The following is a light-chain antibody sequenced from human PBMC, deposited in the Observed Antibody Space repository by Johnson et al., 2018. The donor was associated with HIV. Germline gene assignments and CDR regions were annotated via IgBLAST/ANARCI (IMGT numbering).Light chain of an antibody. CDR1: SSNIGRNY. J-gene: IGLJ1*01. CDR3: GRWDDSLSSYV. CDR2: DNN. V-gene: IGLV1-51*01. Sequence: QSVLTQPPSVSAAPGQKVTISCSGSSSNIGRNYVSWYQQLPGTAPKLLIFDNNKRPSGIPDRFSASKSGTSATLGITGLQTGDEADYYCGRWDDSLSSYVLGTGTKVTVL.